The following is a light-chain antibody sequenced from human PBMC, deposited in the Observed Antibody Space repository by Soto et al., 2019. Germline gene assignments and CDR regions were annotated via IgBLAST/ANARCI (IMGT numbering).Light chain of an antibody. CDR2: SNN. J-gene: IGLJ3*02. Sequence: QSVLTQPPSASGTPRPTVTISCSGSSSNIGNNYEYWYSHLPGTAPRLLIYSNNQRPSGVPDRFSGSGSGTSASLGIRGLRSEDGADYMCASWDDSLSGGVFGGGTELTVL. CDR1: SSNIGNNY. V-gene: IGLV1-47*01. CDR3: ASWDDSLSGGV.